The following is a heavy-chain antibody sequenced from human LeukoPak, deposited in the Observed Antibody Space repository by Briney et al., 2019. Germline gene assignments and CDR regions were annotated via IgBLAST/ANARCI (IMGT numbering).Heavy chain of an antibody. Sequence: PGGSLRLSCAASGFTFSSYWMHWVRQAPGKGLVWVSRINSDGSSTSYADSVKGRFIISRDNAKNTLYLQMNSLRAEDTAVYYCARVGYCSSTSCYVGHDWGQGTLVTVSS. CDR2: INSDGSST. V-gene: IGHV3-74*01. J-gene: IGHJ4*01. CDR1: GFTFSSYW. D-gene: IGHD2-2*01. CDR3: ARVGYCSSTSCYVGHD.